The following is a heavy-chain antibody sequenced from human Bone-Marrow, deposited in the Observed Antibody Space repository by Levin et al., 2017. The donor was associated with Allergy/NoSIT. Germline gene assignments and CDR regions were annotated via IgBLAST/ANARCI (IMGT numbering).Heavy chain of an antibody. CDR3: ARTSLGHLRSGAFDI. CDR2: IYPGDSDT. CDR1: GYSFTSYW. Sequence: GASVKVSCKGSGYSFTSYWIGWVRQMPGKGLEWMGIIYPGDSDTRYSPSFQGQVTISADKSISTAYLQWSSLKASDTAMYYCARTSLGHLRSGAFDIWGQGTMVTVSS. J-gene: IGHJ3*02. D-gene: IGHD3-3*01. V-gene: IGHV5-51*01.